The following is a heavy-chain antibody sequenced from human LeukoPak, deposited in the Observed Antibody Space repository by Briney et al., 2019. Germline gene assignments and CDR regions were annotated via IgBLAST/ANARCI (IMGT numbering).Heavy chain of an antibody. Sequence: ASVKVSCKASGYTFTSYYMHWVRQAPGQGLEWMGIINPSGGSTSYAQKFQGRVTMTRDTSTSAVYMELSSLGSEDTAVYYCARESLPTVNTAMVALDYWGQGTLVTVSS. CDR3: ARESLPTVNTAMVALDY. CDR1: GYTFTSYY. CDR2: INPSGGST. J-gene: IGHJ4*02. V-gene: IGHV1-46*01. D-gene: IGHD5-18*01.